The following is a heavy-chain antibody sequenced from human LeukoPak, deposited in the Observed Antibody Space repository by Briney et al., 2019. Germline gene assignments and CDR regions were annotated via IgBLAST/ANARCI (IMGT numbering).Heavy chain of an antibody. V-gene: IGHV3-30*02. J-gene: IGHJ4*02. CDR3: AKEITPLRFLESFFDY. CDR1: GFTFSSYG. Sequence: PGGSLRLSCAASGFTFSSYGMHWVRQAPGKGLEWEAFIRYDGSNKYYADSVKGRFTISRDNSKNTLYLQMNSLRAEDTAVYYCAKEITPLRFLESFFDYWGQGTLVTVSS. CDR2: IRYDGSNK. D-gene: IGHD3-3*01.